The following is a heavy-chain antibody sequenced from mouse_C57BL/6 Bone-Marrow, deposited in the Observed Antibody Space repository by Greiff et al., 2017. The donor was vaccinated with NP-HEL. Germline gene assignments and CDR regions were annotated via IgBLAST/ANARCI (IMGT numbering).Heavy chain of an antibody. Sequence: EVKLVESGGGLVQPGGSLSLSCAASGFTFTDYYMSWVRQPPGKALEWLGFIRNKANGYTTEYSASVKGRFTISRDNSQSILYLQMNALRAEDSATYYCARLGDGYPYYYAMDYWGQGTSVTVSS. V-gene: IGHV7-3*01. CDR1: GFTFTDYY. D-gene: IGHD2-3*01. CDR3: ARLGDGYPYYYAMDY. CDR2: IRNKANGYTT. J-gene: IGHJ4*01.